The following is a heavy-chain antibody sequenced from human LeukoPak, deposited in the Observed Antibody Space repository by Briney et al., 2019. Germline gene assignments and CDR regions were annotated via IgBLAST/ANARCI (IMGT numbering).Heavy chain of an antibody. V-gene: IGHV1-69*04. J-gene: IGHJ3*02. Sequence: ASVNVSCKASGGTFSSYAISWVRQAPGQGLEWMGRIIPILGIANYAQKFQGRVTITADKSTSTAYMELSSLRSEDTAVYYCARESGLGYSSGWLGLDAFDIWGQGTMVTVSS. CDR3: ARESGLGYSSGWLGLDAFDI. CDR1: GGTFSSYA. D-gene: IGHD6-19*01. CDR2: IIPILGIA.